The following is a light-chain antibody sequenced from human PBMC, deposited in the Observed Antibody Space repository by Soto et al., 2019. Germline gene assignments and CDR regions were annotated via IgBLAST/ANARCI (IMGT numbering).Light chain of an antibody. CDR1: QDISNY. V-gene: IGKV1-33*01. CDR3: QQYDNPLVT. CDR2: DAS. J-gene: IGKJ3*01. Sequence: DIPMTQSPSSLSASVGDRVTITCQARQDISNYLNWYQQKPGKAPKLLIYDASNLETGVPSRFRGSGSGTDFTFTISSLQPEDIATYYCQQYDNPLVTFGPGTKVDI.